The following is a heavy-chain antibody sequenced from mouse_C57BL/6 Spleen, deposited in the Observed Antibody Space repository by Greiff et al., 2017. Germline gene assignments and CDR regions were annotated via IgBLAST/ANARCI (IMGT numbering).Heavy chain of an antibody. V-gene: IGHV1-7*01. CDR3: ARVLYDYDAGDYAMDY. CDR1: GYTFTSYW. CDR2: INPSSGYT. Sequence: VQLQQSGAELAKPGASVKLSCKASGYTFTSYWMHWVKQRPGQGLEWIGYINPSSGYTKYNQKFKDKATLTADKSSSTAYMQLSSLTYEDAAVYYCARVLYDYDAGDYAMDYWGQGTSVTVSS. J-gene: IGHJ4*01. D-gene: IGHD2-4*01.